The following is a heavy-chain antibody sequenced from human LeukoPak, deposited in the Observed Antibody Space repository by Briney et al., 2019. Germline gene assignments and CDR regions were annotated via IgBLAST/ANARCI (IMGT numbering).Heavy chain of an antibody. CDR2: IYTSGST. J-gene: IGHJ3*02. CDR1: GGSISSYY. D-gene: IGHD6-13*01. CDR3: ARVRAIAAAGNYVDAFDI. V-gene: IGHV4-4*07. Sequence: KPSETLSLTCIVSGGSISSYYWSWIRQPAGKGLEWIGRIYTSGSTNYNPSLKSRVTMSVDTSKNQFSLKLSSVTAADTAVYYCARVRAIAAAGNYVDAFDIWGQGTMVTVSS.